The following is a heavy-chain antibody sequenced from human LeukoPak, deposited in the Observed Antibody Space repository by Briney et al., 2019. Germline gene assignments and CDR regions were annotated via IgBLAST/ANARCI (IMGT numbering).Heavy chain of an antibody. J-gene: IGHJ3*02. CDR1: GYTLTGNS. V-gene: IGHV1-18*04. CDR3: ARDQPNYDFWSGYYKDAFDI. CDR2: ISAYNGNT. D-gene: IGHD3-3*01. Sequence: GASVKVSCKASGYTLTGNSMHWVRQAPGQGLEWMGWISAYNGNTNYAQKLQGRVTMTTDTSTSTAYMELRSLRSDDTAVYYCARDQPNYDFWSGYYKDAFDIWGQGTMVTVSS.